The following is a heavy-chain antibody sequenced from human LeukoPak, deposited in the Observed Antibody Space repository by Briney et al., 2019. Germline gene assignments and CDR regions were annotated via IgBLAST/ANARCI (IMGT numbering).Heavy chain of an antibody. CDR3: ARGGDYYDSSGYFY. D-gene: IGHD3-22*01. V-gene: IGHV4-31*03. CDR2: IYYSGST. Sequence: SQTLSLTCTVSGGSISSGGYYWSWIRQHPGKGLEWIGYIYYSGSTYYNPSLKSRVTISVDTSKNRFSLKLSSVTAADTAVYYCARGGDYYDSSGYFYWGQGTLVTVSS. CDR1: GGSISSGGYY. J-gene: IGHJ4*02.